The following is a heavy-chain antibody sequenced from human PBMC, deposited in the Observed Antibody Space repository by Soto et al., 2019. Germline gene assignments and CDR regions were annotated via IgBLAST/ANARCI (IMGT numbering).Heavy chain of an antibody. V-gene: IGHV3-23*01. D-gene: IGHD2-2*01. CDR1: GFTFSSYA. CDR3: ARGNCTSINCFTLDY. CDR2: ISGSGGSR. Sequence: PGGSLRLSCAASGFTFSSYAMSWVRQAPWKEREWVSAISGSGGSRYYADSVKGRFTISRDNSKNTLHLQMDSLRAGDTAVYYCARGNCTSINCFTLDYWAQGTLVTVSS. J-gene: IGHJ4*02.